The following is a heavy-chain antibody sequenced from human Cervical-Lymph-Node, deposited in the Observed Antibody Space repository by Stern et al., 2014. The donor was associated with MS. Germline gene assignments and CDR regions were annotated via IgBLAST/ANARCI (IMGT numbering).Heavy chain of an antibody. D-gene: IGHD4-17*01. CDR3: ARHEEGGTVLTD. J-gene: IGHJ4*02. CDR1: GYIFTNYW. Sequence: VQLVQSGAEVKKPGESLRISCQASGYIFTNYWIGWVRQMPGKGLEWMWIIFPADSDSRYGPSFQCTVTISTERHITPAYVHWSSLKASDTAMYFCARHEEGGTVLTDWGQGTLITVSS. CDR2: IFPADSDS. V-gene: IGHV5-51*04.